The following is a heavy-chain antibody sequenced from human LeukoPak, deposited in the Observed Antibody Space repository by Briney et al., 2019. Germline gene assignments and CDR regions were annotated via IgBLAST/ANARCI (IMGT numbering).Heavy chain of an antibody. D-gene: IGHD4-17*01. V-gene: IGHV1-69*05. CDR2: IIPIFGTA. CDR3: ARDRTVTTALDY. Sequence: ASVNVSCKASGGTFSSYAISWVRQAPGQGLEWMGRIIPIFGTANYAQKFQGRVTITTDESTSTAYMELSSLRSEDTAVYYCARDRTVTTALDYWGQGTLVTVSS. CDR1: GGTFSSYA. J-gene: IGHJ4*02.